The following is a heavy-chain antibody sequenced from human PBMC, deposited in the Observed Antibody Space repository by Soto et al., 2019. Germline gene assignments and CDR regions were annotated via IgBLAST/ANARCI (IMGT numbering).Heavy chain of an antibody. CDR1: GFTFSSYG. D-gene: IGHD6-6*01. J-gene: IGHJ6*02. CDR2: ISYDGSNK. Sequence: PRLSCAASGFTFSSYGMHRVRQAPGKGLEWVAVISYDGSNKYYADSVKGRFTISRDNSKNTLYLQMNSLRAEDTAVYYCAKDGPYSSSSEYYYYGMDVWGQGTTVTVSS. V-gene: IGHV3-30*18. CDR3: AKDGPYSSSSEYYYYGMDV.